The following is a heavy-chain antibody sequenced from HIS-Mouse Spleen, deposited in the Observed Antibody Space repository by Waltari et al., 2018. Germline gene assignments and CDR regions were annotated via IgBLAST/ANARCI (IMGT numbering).Heavy chain of an antibody. J-gene: IGHJ4*02. Sequence: QVQLVHSGAEVKKPGSSVKVSCKASVDTVCSHAISWVRRAPGQGLAWMGRIIPILGIANYAQKFQGRVTITADKSTSTAYMELSSLRSEDTAVYYCARVVDYYDSSGYNYWGQGTLVTVSS. CDR1: VDTVCSHA. CDR2: IIPILGIA. V-gene: IGHV1-69*04. D-gene: IGHD3-22*01. CDR3: ARVVDYYDSSGYNY.